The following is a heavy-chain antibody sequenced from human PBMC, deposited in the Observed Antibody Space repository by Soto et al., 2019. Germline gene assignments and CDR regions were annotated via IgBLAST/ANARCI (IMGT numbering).Heavy chain of an antibody. D-gene: IGHD6-6*01. Sequence: GGSLRLSCAASGFTFSRHWMHWVRQVPGKGLVWVSRINADGTNSTYADSVKGRFTISRDNAKNTLYLEMNSLRVEDTAVYYCARGTFGSSVLLDYWGQGTLVTVSS. J-gene: IGHJ4*02. CDR2: INADGTNS. CDR1: GFTFSRHW. V-gene: IGHV3-74*03. CDR3: ARGTFGSSVLLDY.